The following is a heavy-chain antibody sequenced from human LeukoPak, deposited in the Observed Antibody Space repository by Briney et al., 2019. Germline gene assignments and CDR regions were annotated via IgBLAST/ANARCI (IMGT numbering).Heavy chain of an antibody. D-gene: IGHD6-13*01. J-gene: IGHJ4*02. Sequence: SVKVSCKASGGTFSSYAISWVRQAPGQGLEWMGGIIPIFGTANYAQKFQGRVTMTTDTSTSTAYMELRSLRSDDTAVYYCARSSLVPDDYWGQGTLVTVSS. CDR2: IIPIFGTA. CDR1: GGTFSSYA. V-gene: IGHV1-69*05. CDR3: ARSSLVPDDY.